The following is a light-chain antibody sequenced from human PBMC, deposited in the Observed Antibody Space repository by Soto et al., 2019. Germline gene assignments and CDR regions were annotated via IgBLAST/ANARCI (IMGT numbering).Light chain of an antibody. Sequence: DIQMTQSPSSVSAAVGDRVTITCRASQGINKWLAWYQQKPGKAPQLLISAASTLRSGVPSRFSGSGSGTDFFLTISNLQPEDFASYFCQQANSFPLIFGGGTRVEIK. V-gene: IGKV1-12*01. J-gene: IGKJ4*01. CDR2: AAS. CDR1: QGINKW. CDR3: QQANSFPLI.